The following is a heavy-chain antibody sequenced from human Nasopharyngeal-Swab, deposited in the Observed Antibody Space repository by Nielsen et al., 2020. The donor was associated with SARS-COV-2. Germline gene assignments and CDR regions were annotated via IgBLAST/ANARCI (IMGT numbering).Heavy chain of an antibody. CDR3: ARVGRQIGYCSGGSCSRWGRYDY. D-gene: IGHD2-15*01. V-gene: IGHV4-34*01. Sequence: WIRQPPGKGLEWIGETNHSGSTNYNPSLKSRVTISVDTSKNQFSLKLSSVTAADTAVYYCARVGRQIGYCSGGSCSRWGRYDYWGQGTLVTVSS. J-gene: IGHJ4*02. CDR2: TNHSGST.